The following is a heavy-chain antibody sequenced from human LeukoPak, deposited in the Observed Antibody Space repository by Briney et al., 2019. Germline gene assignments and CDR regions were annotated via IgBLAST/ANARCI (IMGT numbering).Heavy chain of an antibody. D-gene: IGHD2-8*01. CDR2: IYYSGST. CDR1: GGSISSYY. V-gene: IGHV4-59*01. CDR3: ARDLGV. Sequence: SETLSLTCTVSGGSISSYYWSWIRQPPGKGLEWIGYIYYSGSTDYNPSLKSRVTISVDTSKNQFSLKLSSVTAADTAVYYCARDLGVWGQGTLVTVSS. J-gene: IGHJ4*02.